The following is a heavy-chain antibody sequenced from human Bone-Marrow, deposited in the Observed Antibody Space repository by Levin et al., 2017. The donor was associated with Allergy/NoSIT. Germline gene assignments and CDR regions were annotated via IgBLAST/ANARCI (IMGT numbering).Heavy chain of an antibody. V-gene: IGHV1-8*01. CDR1: GYTFTSYD. J-gene: IGHJ5*02. Sequence: GESLKISCKASGYTFTSYDINWVRQATGQGLEWMGWMNPNSGNTGYAQKFQGRVTMTRNTSISTAYMELSSLRSEDTAVYYCARSLRGWFDPWGQGTLVTVSS. CDR2: MNPNSGNT. CDR3: ARSLRGWFDP.